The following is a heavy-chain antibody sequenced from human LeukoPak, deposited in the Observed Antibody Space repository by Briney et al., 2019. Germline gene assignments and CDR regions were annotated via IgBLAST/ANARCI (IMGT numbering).Heavy chain of an antibody. J-gene: IGHJ4*02. CDR1: GFTFSDYY. D-gene: IGHD6-13*01. Sequence: KTGGSLILSCAASGFTFSDYYMSWIRQAPGKGLEWVSYISSSRSYTNYADSVKGRFTISRDNAKNSLYLQMNSLRAEDTAVYYCARASDSYSSSWYIDYWGQGTLVTVSS. V-gene: IGHV3-11*06. CDR3: ARASDSYSSSWYIDY. CDR2: ISSSRSYT.